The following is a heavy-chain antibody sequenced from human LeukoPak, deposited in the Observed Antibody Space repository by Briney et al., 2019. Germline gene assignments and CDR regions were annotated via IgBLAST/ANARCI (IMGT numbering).Heavy chain of an antibody. Sequence: PGGSLRLSCAASGFTFSSYAMHWVRQAPGKGLEWVAVISYDGSNKYYADSVKGRFTISRDNSKNTLYLQMNSLRAEDTAVYYCARVPYDSSGYITGPFDYWGQGTLVTVSS. J-gene: IGHJ4*02. D-gene: IGHD3-22*01. CDR3: ARVPYDSSGYITGPFDY. V-gene: IGHV3-30-3*01. CDR2: ISYDGSNK. CDR1: GFTFSSYA.